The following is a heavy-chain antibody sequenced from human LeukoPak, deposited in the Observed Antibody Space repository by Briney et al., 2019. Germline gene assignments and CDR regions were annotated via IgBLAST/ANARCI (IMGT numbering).Heavy chain of an antibody. V-gene: IGHV4-38-2*01. CDR3: ARLEDYDFDY. CDR1: GYSISSGYY. Sequence: SETLSLTCAVSGYSISSGYYWGWIRQPPGKGLEWIGSIYHSGSTYYNPSLKSRVTISVDTSKIQFSLKLSSVTAADTAVYYCARLEDYDFDYWGQGTLVTVSS. D-gene: IGHD3-3*01. CDR2: IYHSGST. J-gene: IGHJ4*02.